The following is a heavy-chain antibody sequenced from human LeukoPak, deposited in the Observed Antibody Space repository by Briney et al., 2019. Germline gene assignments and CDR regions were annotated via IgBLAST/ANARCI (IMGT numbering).Heavy chain of an antibody. Sequence: SETLSLTCAVYGGSFSGYYWSWIRQPPGKGLEWIGEINHSGSTNYNPSLKSRVTISVDTSKDQFSLKLRSVTAADTAVYYCARVTSRLGWFDPWGQGTLVTVSS. V-gene: IGHV4-34*01. CDR3: ARVTSRLGWFDP. CDR1: GGSFSGYY. D-gene: IGHD1-14*01. J-gene: IGHJ5*02. CDR2: INHSGST.